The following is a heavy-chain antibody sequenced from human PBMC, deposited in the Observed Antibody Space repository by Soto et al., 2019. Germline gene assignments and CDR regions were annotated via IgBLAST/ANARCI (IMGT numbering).Heavy chain of an antibody. V-gene: IGHV3-7*01. CDR3: GRDEVRNGVGV. CDR2: IKGDGSEK. CDR1: GFTFSDFW. J-gene: IGHJ6*02. Sequence: VRLVESGGGLVQPGGSLRLSCEASGFTFSDFWMSWVRQAPGKGLEWVANIKGDGSEKRYVDSVRGRFTISRDNAKNSVYLQRNSLRADDTALYYCGRDEVRNGVGVWGQGTTVTVSS.